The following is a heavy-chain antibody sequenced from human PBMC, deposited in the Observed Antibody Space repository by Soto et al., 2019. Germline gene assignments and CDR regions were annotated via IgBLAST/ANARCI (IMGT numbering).Heavy chain of an antibody. D-gene: IGHD4-4*01. Sequence: QLQLQESGPGLVKPSETLSLTCTVSGGSISSSSYYWGWIRQPPGKGLEWIGSIYYSGSTYYNPSLKSRVTISVDTSKTQFSLKLSSVTAADTAVYYCARHRLDYKFDPLFDYWGQGTLVTVSS. CDR1: GGSISSSSYY. V-gene: IGHV4-39*01. CDR3: ARHRLDYKFDPLFDY. J-gene: IGHJ4*02. CDR2: IYYSGST.